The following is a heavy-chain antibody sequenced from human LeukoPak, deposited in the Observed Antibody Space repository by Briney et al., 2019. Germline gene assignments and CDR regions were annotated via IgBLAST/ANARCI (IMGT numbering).Heavy chain of an antibody. Sequence: GGSLRLSCAASGFIFSTYSMNWVRQAPGKGLEWVSVIFGGGGTYYGDSVRGRFTISRDNSKNTLYLQMNSLRAEDTAVYYCASWPGVWYGEDFWGQGTLVTVSS. D-gene: IGHD3-10*01. CDR1: GFIFSTYS. V-gene: IGHV3-53*01. CDR3: ASWPGVWYGEDF. CDR2: IFGGGGT. J-gene: IGHJ4*02.